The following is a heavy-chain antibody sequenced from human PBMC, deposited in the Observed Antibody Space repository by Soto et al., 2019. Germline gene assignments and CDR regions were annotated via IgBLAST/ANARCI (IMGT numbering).Heavy chain of an antibody. V-gene: IGHV1-69*02. CDR2: IIPILGIA. CDR3: AMWAEVIVVVVAATQGFDY. Sequence: QVQLVQSGAEVKKPGSSVKVSCKASGGTFSSYTISWVRQAPGQGLEWMGRIIPILGIANYAQKFQGRVTITADKATSTAYMELSSLRSEDTAVYYCAMWAEVIVVVVAATQGFDYWGQGTLVTVSS. D-gene: IGHD2-15*01. CDR1: GGTFSSYT. J-gene: IGHJ4*02.